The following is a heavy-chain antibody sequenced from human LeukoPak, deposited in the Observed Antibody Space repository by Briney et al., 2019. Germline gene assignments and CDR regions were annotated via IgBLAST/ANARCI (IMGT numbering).Heavy chain of an antibody. D-gene: IGHD5-24*01. CDR3: AKEATLDGYTDD. Sequence: GGSLRLSCAASGFTFTYYGMHWVRQAPGKGLEWVAFIRYDGSNKYYADSVKGRFTISRDNSKNTLYLQMNSLRAEDTAVYYCAKEATLDGYTDDWGQGTLVTVSS. CDR1: GFTFTYYG. CDR2: IRYDGSNK. V-gene: IGHV3-30*02. J-gene: IGHJ4*02.